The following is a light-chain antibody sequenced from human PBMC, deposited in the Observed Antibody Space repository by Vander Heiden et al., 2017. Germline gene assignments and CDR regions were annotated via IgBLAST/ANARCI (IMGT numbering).Light chain of an antibody. CDR2: GAS. CDR3: QQYGSSPPYT. V-gene: IGKV3-20*01. J-gene: IGKJ2*01. CDR1: QSVSSCY. Sequence: VFTQSPGTLSLSPGERATLACRASQSVSSCYLAWYQQKPGQAPRLLIYGASSRATGIPDRFSGSGSGTDFTLTISRLEPEDFAVYYCQQYGSSPPYTFGQGTKLEIK.